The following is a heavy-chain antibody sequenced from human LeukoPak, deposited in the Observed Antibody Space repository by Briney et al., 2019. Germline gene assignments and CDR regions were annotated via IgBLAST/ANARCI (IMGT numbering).Heavy chain of an antibody. CDR1: GVTINSYN. J-gene: IGHJ4*02. V-gene: IGHV4-59*01. Sequence: PSETLSLTCTVSGVTINSYNWGWIRQSPGKGLEWIGYLLYTGSANYNPSLKSRVTISLDTSKNQFSLTLSSVTAADTAIYYCARENPSGYYNRPIDYWGQGTLVTVSS. D-gene: IGHD3-22*01. CDR2: LLYTGSA. CDR3: ARENPSGYYNRPIDY.